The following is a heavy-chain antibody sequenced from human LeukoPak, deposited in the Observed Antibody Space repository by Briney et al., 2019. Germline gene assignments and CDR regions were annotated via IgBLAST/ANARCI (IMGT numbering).Heavy chain of an antibody. Sequence: SETLSLTCSVSGVSVSTSSCSWIRQPPGKGLEWIGYIHNSGNTYYNPSLKSRVTISVDTSKNQLPLKLSPVTASDTAVYYCARQQSANGPTNDWGQGTLVTVSS. J-gene: IGHJ4*02. D-gene: IGHD2/OR15-2a*01. CDR3: ARQQSANGPTND. V-gene: IGHV4-59*08. CDR2: IHNSGNT. CDR1: GVSVSTSS.